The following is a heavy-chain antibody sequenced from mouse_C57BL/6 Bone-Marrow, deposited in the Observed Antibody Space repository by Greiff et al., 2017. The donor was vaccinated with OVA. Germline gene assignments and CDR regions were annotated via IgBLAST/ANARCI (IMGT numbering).Heavy chain of an antibody. CDR2: IRSKSNNYAT. CDR3: VRDSFYWYFDV. J-gene: IGHJ1*03. CDR1: GFSFNTYA. D-gene: IGHD2-12*01. V-gene: IGHV10-1*01. Sequence: EVKLQESGGGLVQPKGSLKLSCAASGFSFNTYAMNWVRQAPGKGLGWVARIRSKSNNYATYYADSVKDRFTISRDDSESMLYLQMNNLKTEDTAMYYCVRDSFYWYFDVWGTGTTVTVSS.